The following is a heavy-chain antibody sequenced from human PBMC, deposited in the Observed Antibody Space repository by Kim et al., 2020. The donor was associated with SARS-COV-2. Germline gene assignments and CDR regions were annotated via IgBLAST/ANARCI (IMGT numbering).Heavy chain of an antibody. J-gene: IGHJ4*02. V-gene: IGHV4-39*01. CDR2: IYYSGST. CDR3: ARYPRGYSYGANFDY. CDR1: GGSISSSSYY. Sequence: SETLSLTCTVSGGSISSSSYYWGWIRQPPGKGLEWIGSIYYSGSTYYNPSLKSRVTISVDTSKNQFSLKLSSVTAADTAVYYCARYPRGYSYGANFDYWGQGTLVTVSS. D-gene: IGHD5-18*01.